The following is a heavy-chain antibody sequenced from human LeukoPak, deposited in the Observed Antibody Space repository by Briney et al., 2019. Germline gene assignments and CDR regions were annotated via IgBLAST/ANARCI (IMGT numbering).Heavy chain of an antibody. V-gene: IGHV4-59*01. CDR2: IYYSGST. J-gene: IGHJ6*02. CDR1: GGSITSY. D-gene: IGHD3-16*01. CDR3: ARDFRGNYGSRGMDV. Sequence: SETLSLTCTVSGGSITSYWSWIRQPPGKGLEWIGYIYYSGSTNYNPSLKSRVTMSIDTSKNQFSLKLSAVTAADTAVYYCARDFRGNYGSRGMDVWGQGTTVTVSS.